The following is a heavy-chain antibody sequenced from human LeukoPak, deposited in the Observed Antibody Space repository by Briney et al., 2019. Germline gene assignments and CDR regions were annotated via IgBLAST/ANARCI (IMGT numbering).Heavy chain of an antibody. V-gene: IGHV1-46*01. J-gene: IGHJ3*02. D-gene: IGHD2-21*02. CDR1: GYIFTNYF. CDR2: VNPNGGGT. Sequence: ASVKVSCKASGYIFTNYFIHWLWQAPGQGPQWMGTVNPNGGGTTYAQMLEGRVTMTRDMSTTTVYMELKSLKSEDTAVYFCARGDFDAFDIWGQGTMVTVSS. CDR3: ARGDFDAFDI.